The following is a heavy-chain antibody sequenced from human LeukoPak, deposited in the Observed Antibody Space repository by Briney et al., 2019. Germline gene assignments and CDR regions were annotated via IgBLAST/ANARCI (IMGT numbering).Heavy chain of an antibody. Sequence: SETLSLTCTVSGGSISSYFWSWIRQTPGKGLEWIGNIYYSGSTNYNPSLKSRVTISVDTSKNQFSLKLSSVTAADTAVYYCARADYGGNNYYYYMDVWGKGTTVTISS. D-gene: IGHD4-23*01. V-gene: IGHV4-59*01. CDR2: IYYSGST. CDR1: GGSISSYF. J-gene: IGHJ6*03. CDR3: ARADYGGNNYYYYMDV.